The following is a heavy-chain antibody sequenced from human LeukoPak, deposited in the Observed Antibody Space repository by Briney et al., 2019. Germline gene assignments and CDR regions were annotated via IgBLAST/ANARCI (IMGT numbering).Heavy chain of an antibody. CDR3: AREQYGFDI. CDR2: ISYDGNDK. J-gene: IGHJ3*02. V-gene: IGHV3-30-3*01. D-gene: IGHD4-11*01. Sequence: GGSLRLSCAASGFTFSSYAMHWVRQAPGKGLEWVAVISYDGNDKYYADSVKGRFTISRDNSKNTVYLQMNSLRAEDTAVYYCAREQYGFDIWGQGTMATVSS. CDR1: GFTFSSYA.